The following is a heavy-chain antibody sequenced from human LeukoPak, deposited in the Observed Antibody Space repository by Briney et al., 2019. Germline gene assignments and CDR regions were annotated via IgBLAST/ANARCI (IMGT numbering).Heavy chain of an antibody. Sequence: PGGSLRLSCAASGFTFSSYGMHWVRQAPGKGLEWVAFIRYDGSNKYYADSVKGRFTISRDNSKNTLYLQMNSLRAEGTAVYYCAKVPGYCSSTSCPYYYYYMDVWGKGTTVTVSS. CDR1: GFTFSSYG. CDR2: IRYDGSNK. D-gene: IGHD2-2*01. J-gene: IGHJ6*03. CDR3: AKVPGYCSSTSCPYYYYYMDV. V-gene: IGHV3-30*02.